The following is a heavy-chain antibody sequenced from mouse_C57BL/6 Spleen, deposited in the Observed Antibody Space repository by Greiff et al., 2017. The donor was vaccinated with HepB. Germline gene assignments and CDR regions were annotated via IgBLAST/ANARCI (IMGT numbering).Heavy chain of an antibody. CDR2: INPNNGGT. CDR1: GYAFTDYN. J-gene: IGHJ3*01. D-gene: IGHD1-1*01. V-gene: IGHV1-18*01. CDR3: ARGDGNEIFAY. Sequence: EVQLQQSGPELVKPGASVKIPCKASGYAFTDYNMDWVKQSHGKSLEWIGDINPNNGGTIYNQKFKGKATLTVDKSSSTAYMELRSLTSEDTAVYYCARGDGNEIFAYWGQGTLVTVSA.